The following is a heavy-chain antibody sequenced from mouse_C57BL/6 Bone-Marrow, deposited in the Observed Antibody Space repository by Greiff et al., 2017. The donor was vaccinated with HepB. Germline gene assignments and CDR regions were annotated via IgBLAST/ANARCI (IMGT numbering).Heavy chain of an antibody. V-gene: IGHV10-1*01. CDR1: GFSFNTYA. CDR2: IRSKSNNYAT. J-gene: IGHJ4*01. Sequence: EVQLVESGGGLVQPKGSLKLSCAASGFSFNTYAMNWVRQAPGKGLEWVARIRSKSNNYATYYADSVKDRFTISRDDSESMLYLQMNNLKTEDTAMYYCVRGGSSYVDYAMDYWGQGTSVTVSS. CDR3: VRGGSSYVDYAMDY. D-gene: IGHD1-1*01.